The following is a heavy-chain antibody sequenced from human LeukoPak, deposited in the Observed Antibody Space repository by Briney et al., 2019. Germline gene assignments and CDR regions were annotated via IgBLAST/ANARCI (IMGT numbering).Heavy chain of an antibody. D-gene: IGHD2-15*01. J-gene: IGHJ6*02. CDR1: GYTFTHFG. CDR2: VTAYKGKT. CDR3: ARENCSGNKCSSGHYYYGMDV. Sequence: ASVKVSCKASGYTFTHFGVSWVRQAPGQGLEWVGWVTAYKGKTDYAQKFQGRVTMTTDTSTRTYYMELRSLRSDDTAVYYCARENCSGNKCSSGHYYYGMDVWGQGTTVTVSS. V-gene: IGHV1-18*01.